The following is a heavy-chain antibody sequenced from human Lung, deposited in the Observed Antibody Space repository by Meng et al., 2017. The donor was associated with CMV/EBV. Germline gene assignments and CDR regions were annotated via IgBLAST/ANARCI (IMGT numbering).Heavy chain of an antibody. J-gene: IGHJ6*03. CDR2: TYYRSKWYN. CDR1: GDIVSSNSAA. D-gene: IGHD5-12*01. Sequence: LXXAISGDIVSSNSAAWNWIRQSPSRGLEWLGRTYYRSKWYNDYAVSVKSRITINPDTSKNQFSLQLNSVTPEDTAVYYCARDRDGYSGYESNYYSYMDVWXKGTXVTVSS. CDR3: ARDRDGYSGYESNYYSYMDV. V-gene: IGHV6-1*01.